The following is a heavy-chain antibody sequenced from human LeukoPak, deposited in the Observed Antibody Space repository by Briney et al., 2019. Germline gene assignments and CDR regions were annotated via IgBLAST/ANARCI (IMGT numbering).Heavy chain of an antibody. J-gene: IGHJ5*02. Sequence: SETLSLTCAVYGGSFSGYYWSWIRQPPGKGLEWIGEINHSGSTNYNPSLKSRVTISVDTSKNQFPLKLSSVTAADTAVYYCASIVDTWFDPWGQGTLVTVSS. V-gene: IGHV4-34*01. CDR3: ASIVDTWFDP. CDR2: INHSGST. D-gene: IGHD5-18*01. CDR1: GGSFSGYY.